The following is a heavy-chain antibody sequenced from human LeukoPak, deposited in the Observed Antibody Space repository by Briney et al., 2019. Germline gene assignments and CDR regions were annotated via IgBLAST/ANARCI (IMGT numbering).Heavy chain of an antibody. D-gene: IGHD3-3*01. CDR3: ARVGDYDFWSGYYTVNFDY. J-gene: IGHJ4*02. Sequence: ASVKVSCKASGCTFTSYGISWVRQAPGQGLEWMGWTSAYNGSTNYAQKLQGRVTMTTDTSTSTAYMELRSLRSDDTAVYYCARVGDYDFWSGYYTVNFDYWGQGTLVTVSS. CDR1: GCTFTSYG. V-gene: IGHV1-18*01. CDR2: TSAYNGST.